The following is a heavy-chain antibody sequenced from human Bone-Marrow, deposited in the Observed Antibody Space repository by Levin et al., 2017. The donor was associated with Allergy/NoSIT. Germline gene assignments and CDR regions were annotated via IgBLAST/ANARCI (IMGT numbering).Heavy chain of an antibody. CDR3: ARMGFGE. V-gene: IGHV1-3*01. CDR2: INVATGDT. D-gene: IGHD3-10*01. CDR1: GYSFSGYS. Sequence: GASVKVSCKASGYSFSGYSMHWVRQAPGQGLEWMGWINVATGDTKYSKKFQGRVSTSRDISATTTYLEVLRLTSEDTAVYFCARMGFGEWGQGTLVVVSS. J-gene: IGHJ4*02.